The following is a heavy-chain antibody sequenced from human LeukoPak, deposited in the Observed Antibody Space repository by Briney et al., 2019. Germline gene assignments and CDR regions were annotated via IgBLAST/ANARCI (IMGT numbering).Heavy chain of an antibody. Sequence: ASVKVSCKASGGTFSSYAISWVRQAPGQGLEWMGGIIPNFGTANYAQKFQGRVTITADESTSTAYMELSSLRSEDTAVYYCARSSVKSSGYYYYFDYWGQGTLVTVSS. J-gene: IGHJ4*02. V-gene: IGHV1-69*13. CDR1: GGTFSSYA. CDR2: IIPNFGTA. CDR3: ARSSVKSSGYYYYFDY. D-gene: IGHD3-22*01.